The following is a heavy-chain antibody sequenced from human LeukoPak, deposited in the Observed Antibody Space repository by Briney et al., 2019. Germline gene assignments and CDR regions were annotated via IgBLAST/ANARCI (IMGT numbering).Heavy chain of an antibody. V-gene: IGHV3-7*01. D-gene: IGHD3-16*01. Sequence: PGGSLRLSCAASGFTFSSYWMTWVRQAPGKGLEWVANMKHNGDELNYVDSVEDRFTISRDNAKNSLYLHMTSLRAGDTAVYYCARELRTFDSWGQGTLVTVSS. J-gene: IGHJ4*02. CDR1: GFTFSSYW. CDR3: ARELRTFDS. CDR2: MKHNGDEL.